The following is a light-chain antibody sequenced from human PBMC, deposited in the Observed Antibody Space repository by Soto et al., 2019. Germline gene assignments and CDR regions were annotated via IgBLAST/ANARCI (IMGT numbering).Light chain of an antibody. V-gene: IGKV3-20*01. CDR2: GAS. CDR3: QQYGRSPLT. CDR1: QSVSSSY. Sequence: EIVLTQSPGTLSLSPGERATLSCKASQSVSSSYLAWYQQKPGQAPRLLIYGASSRATGIPDRFSGSGSGTDFTLTISRLEPEDFAVYYCQQYGRSPLTFGGWTKVEIK. J-gene: IGKJ4*01.